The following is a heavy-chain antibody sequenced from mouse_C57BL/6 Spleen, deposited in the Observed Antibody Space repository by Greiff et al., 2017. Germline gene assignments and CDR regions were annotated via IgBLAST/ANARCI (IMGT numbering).Heavy chain of an antibody. D-gene: IGHD2-1*01. CDR3: TAYGKGYAMDY. V-gene: IGHV14-1*01. CDR2: IDPEDGDT. J-gene: IGHJ4*01. Sequence: EVQLQESGAELVRPGASVKLSCTASGFNIKDYYMHWVKQRPERGLEWIGRIDPEDGDTEYAPKFQGKATMTADPSSNTAYLQLSSLTSEDTAVYYCTAYGKGYAMDYWGQGTSVTVSS. CDR1: GFNIKDYY.